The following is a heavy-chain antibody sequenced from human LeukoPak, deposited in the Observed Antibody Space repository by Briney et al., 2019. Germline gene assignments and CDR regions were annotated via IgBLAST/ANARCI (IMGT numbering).Heavy chain of an antibody. CDR2: ISYDGSNK. Sequence: GGSLRLSCAASGFTFSSYGMHWVRQAPGKGLEWVAVISYDGSNKYYADSVKGRFTISRDNSKNTLYLQMNSLRAEDTAVYYCARLGSGLRYFDYWGQGTLVTVSS. J-gene: IGHJ4*02. CDR1: GFTFSSYG. V-gene: IGHV3-30*03. CDR3: ARLGSGLRYFDY. D-gene: IGHD3-9*01.